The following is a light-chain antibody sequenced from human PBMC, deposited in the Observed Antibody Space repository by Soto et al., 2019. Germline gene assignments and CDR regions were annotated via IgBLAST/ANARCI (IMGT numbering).Light chain of an antibody. CDR1: QGVRND. V-gene: IGKV1-17*01. Sequence: DIPITQSPSSLSAFVGDRVTITCRASQGVRNDLGWYQQKPGKAPKRLIYDASSLQSGVPSRFSGSGSGTEFTLTISSLQPDDFATYYCQQYNSYSRTFGQGTKVDIK. CDR2: DAS. J-gene: IGKJ1*01. CDR3: QQYNSYSRT.